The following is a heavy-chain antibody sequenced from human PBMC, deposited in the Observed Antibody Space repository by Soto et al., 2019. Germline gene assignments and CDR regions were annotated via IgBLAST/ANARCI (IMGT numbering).Heavy chain of an antibody. CDR3: ARDLIVVVPAAMSPPFDYYGMDV. Sequence: QVQLVQSGAEVKKPGASVKVSCKASGYSFVSYGISWARQAPGQGLEWMGWISAYNSNTNYAQKLQGRVTMTTDTSTSTAYMELRSLRSDDTAVYYCARDLIVVVPAAMSPPFDYYGMDVWGQGTTVTVSS. V-gene: IGHV1-18*01. CDR2: ISAYNSNT. J-gene: IGHJ6*02. D-gene: IGHD2-2*01. CDR1: GYSFVSYG.